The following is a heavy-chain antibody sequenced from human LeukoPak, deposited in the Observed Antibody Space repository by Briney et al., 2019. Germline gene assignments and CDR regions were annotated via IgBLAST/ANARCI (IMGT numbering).Heavy chain of an antibody. CDR2: IWYDGSNK. J-gene: IGHJ4*02. Sequence: GGSLRLSCAASGFTFSSYGMHWVRQAPGKGLEWVAVIWYDGSNKYYADSVKGRFTISRDNSKNTLYLQMNSLRAEDTAVYYCARSTPGIVGAFDYWGQGTLVTVSS. V-gene: IGHV3-33*01. D-gene: IGHD1-26*01. CDR1: GFTFSSYG. CDR3: ARSTPGIVGAFDY.